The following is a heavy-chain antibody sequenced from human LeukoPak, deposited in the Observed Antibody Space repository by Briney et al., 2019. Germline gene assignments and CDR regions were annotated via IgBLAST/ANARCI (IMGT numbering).Heavy chain of an antibody. CDR1: GFTFSNAW. J-gene: IGHJ4*02. D-gene: IGHD1-1*01. CDR2: IKSRTDCGTT. CDR3: TKRAN. V-gene: IGHV3-15*01. Sequence: PGGYLRLSCAASGFTFSNAWMSWVRHSPGKGLEWVGRIKSRTDCGTTDYAAPVKGRFTISRDDSKNTLYLQMNSLKTEDTAVYYCTKRANWGQGTLVTVSS.